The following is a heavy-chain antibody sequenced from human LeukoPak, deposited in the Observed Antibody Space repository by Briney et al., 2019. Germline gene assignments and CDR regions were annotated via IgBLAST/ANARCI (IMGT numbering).Heavy chain of an antibody. J-gene: IGHJ4*02. V-gene: IGHV3-30*04. CDR2: ISYDGSNK. CDR1: GVIFSSYA. CDR3: ASPLAGYSGSYNPFY. Sequence: GRSLRLSCAASGVIFSSYAMHWVRQAPGKGLEWVAIISYDGSNKYYADSVKGRFTISRDNSKNTLYLQMNSLRAEDTAVYYCASPLAGYSGSYNPFYWGQGTLVTVSS. D-gene: IGHD1-26*01.